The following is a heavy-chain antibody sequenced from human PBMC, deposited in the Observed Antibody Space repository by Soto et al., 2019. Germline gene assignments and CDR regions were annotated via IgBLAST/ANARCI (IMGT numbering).Heavy chain of an antibody. J-gene: IGHJ3*02. CDR1: GGSISSSSYY. CDR3: ARMVGADNWNYVEAFDI. V-gene: IGHV4-39*01. Sequence: PSETPSLTCTVSGGSISSSSYYWGWIRQPPGKGLEWIGSIYYSGSTYYNPSLKSRVTISVDTSKNQFSLKLSSVTAADTAVYYCARMVGADNWNYVEAFDIWGQGTMVTVSS. D-gene: IGHD1-7*01. CDR2: IYYSGST.